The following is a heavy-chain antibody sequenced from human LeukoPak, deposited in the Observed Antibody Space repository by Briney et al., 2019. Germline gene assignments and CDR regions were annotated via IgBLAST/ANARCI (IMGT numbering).Heavy chain of an antibody. D-gene: IGHD3-10*01. CDR3: ARDGKGGPITMVRDHYYYGMDV. CDR2: IYYSGST. CDR1: GGSISSGGYY. V-gene: IGHV4-31*11. J-gene: IGHJ6*02. Sequence: PSETLSLTCAVSGGSISSGGYYWSWIRQHPGKGLEWIGYIYYSGSTYYNPSLKSRVTISVDTSKNQFSLKLSSVTAADTAVYYCARDGKGGPITMVRDHYYYGMDVWGQGTTVTVSS.